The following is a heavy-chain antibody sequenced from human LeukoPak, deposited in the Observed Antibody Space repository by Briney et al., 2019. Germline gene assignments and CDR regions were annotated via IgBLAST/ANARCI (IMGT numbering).Heavy chain of an antibody. Sequence: GGSLRLSCAASGFTFSSYWMHWVRQAPGKGLVWVSRINSDGSSTRYADFVKGRFTISRDNAKNTLYLQMNSLRSEGTALYYCVRDNYYGMDVWGQGTTVTVSS. CDR1: GFTFSSYW. CDR3: VRDNYYGMDV. J-gene: IGHJ6*02. V-gene: IGHV3-74*01. CDR2: INSDGSST.